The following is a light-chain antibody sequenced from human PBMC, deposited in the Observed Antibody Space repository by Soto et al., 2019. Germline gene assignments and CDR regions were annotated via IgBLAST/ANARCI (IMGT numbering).Light chain of an antibody. J-gene: IGLJ3*02. CDR2: EVT. V-gene: IGLV2-14*01. CDR3: SSYATGPTFL. Sequence: QSVLTQPASLSGSPGQSITISCTGTGRDLGDYDYVSWYQQHPGKAPRLLIYEVTNRPSGISNRFSGSKSGSTASLTISGLQAEDEAEYYCSSYATGPTFLFGGGTKVTVL. CDR1: GRDLGDYDY.